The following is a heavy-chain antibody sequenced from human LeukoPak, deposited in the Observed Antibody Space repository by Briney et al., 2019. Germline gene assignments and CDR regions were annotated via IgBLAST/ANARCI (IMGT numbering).Heavy chain of an antibody. J-gene: IGHJ4*02. CDR3: ARAPDSSGYYFYFDY. V-gene: IGHV3-48*02. Sequence: GGSLRLSCAASGFTFSSYSMNRVRQAPGKGLEWVSYISSSSSTIYYADSVKGRFTISRDNAKNSLYLQMNSLRDEDTAVYYCARAPDSSGYYFYFDYWGQGTLVTVSS. CDR2: ISSSSSTI. D-gene: IGHD3-22*01. CDR1: GFTFSSYS.